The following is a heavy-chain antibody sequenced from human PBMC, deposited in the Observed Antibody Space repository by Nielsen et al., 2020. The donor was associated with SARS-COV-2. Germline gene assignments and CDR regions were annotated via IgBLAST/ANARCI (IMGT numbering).Heavy chain of an antibody. CDR2: MNPNSGNA. CDR1: GYTFANHD. V-gene: IGHV1-2*02. CDR3: ARILVWLDYYDSSGYPDY. Sequence: ASVKVSCKTSGYTFANHDIHWVRQASGQGLEWMGWMNPNSGNADYAQKFQGRVTMTRDTSISTAYMELSRLRSDDTAVYYCARILVWLDYYDSSGYPDYWGQGTLVTVSS. D-gene: IGHD3-22*01. J-gene: IGHJ4*02.